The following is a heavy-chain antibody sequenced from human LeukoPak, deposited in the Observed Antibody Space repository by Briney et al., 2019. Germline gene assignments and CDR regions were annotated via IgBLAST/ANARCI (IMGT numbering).Heavy chain of an antibody. CDR1: GGSISSHY. J-gene: IGHJ3*02. V-gene: IGHV4-59*11. D-gene: IGHD4-17*01. CDR3: ARGYGDYVPIDI. Sequence: SETLSLTCTVSGGSISSHYWSWIPQPPGKGLEWIGYIYYSGSTNYNPSLKSRVTISVDTSKNQFSLKLSSVTAADTAVYYCARGYGDYVPIDIWGQGTMVTVSS. CDR2: IYYSGST.